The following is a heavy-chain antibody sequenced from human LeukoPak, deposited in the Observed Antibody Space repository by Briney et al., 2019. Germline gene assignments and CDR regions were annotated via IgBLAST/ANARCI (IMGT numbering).Heavy chain of an antibody. J-gene: IGHJ4*02. CDR2: INPNSGGT. CDR1: GYTFTGYY. D-gene: IGHD3-22*01. V-gene: IGHV1-2*02. Sequence: ASVKVSCKASGYTFTGYYMHWVRQAPGQGLEWMGWINPNSGGTNYAQKFQGRVTMTRDTSISTAYMELSRLRSDDTAVYYCARVQYYYDSSGYSRYYFDYWGQGTLVTVSS. CDR3: ARVQYYYDSSGYSRYYFDY.